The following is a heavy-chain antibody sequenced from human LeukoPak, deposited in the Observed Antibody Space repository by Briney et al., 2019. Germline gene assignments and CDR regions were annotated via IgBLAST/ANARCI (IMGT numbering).Heavy chain of an antibody. V-gene: IGHV3-23*05. CDR2: ITGSGSGT. D-gene: IGHD3-22*01. CDR1: GFTFSSYA. CDR3: ARSYDRSGYYFRMVEY. J-gene: IGHJ4*02. Sequence: GGSLRLSCAASGFTFSSYAMSWVRQAPGRGLEWVSGITGSGSGTDYADSVKGRFTISRDNSKNTLYLEMNSLRAEDTAVYYCARSYDRSGYYFRMVEYWGQGTLVTVSS.